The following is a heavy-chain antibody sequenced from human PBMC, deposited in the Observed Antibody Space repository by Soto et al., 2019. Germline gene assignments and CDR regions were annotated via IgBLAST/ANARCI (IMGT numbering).Heavy chain of an antibody. Sequence: QVQLVQSGAEVKKPGSSVKVSCKASGGTFNSYALTWVRQAPGHGLEWMGGSMPIFRSTNYAQKSQGRVTITANSSTSTAYMELCSLRSDDTAVYYCVGVLHPPYGSGLRSLYWYFDLWGRATLVTVSS. D-gene: IGHD6-19*01. V-gene: IGHV1-69*06. CDR3: VGVLHPPYGSGLRSLYWYFDL. CDR1: GGTFNSYA. CDR2: SMPIFRST. J-gene: IGHJ2*01.